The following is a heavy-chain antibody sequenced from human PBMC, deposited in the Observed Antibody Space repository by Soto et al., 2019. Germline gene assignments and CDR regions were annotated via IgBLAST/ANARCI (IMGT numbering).Heavy chain of an antibody. Sequence: SETLALTCTVSGGSISSYYWSWIRQPPGKGLEWIGYIYYSGSTNYNPSLKSRVTISVDTSKNQFSLKLSSVTAADTAVYYCARRESEFDIWGQGTMVTVSS. D-gene: IGHD3-10*01. CDR2: IYYSGST. CDR1: GGSISSYY. J-gene: IGHJ3*02. CDR3: ARRESEFDI. V-gene: IGHV4-59*12.